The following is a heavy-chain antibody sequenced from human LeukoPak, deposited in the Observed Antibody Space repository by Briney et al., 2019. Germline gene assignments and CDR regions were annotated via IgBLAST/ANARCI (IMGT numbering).Heavy chain of an antibody. J-gene: IGHJ4*02. CDR1: GFTFNSYV. CDR3: ARGSGDYGFGY. Sequence: GGSLRLSCAASGFTFNSYVMSWVRQAPGKGLEWVSTISKTGGSTFYADSVKGRFTISRDNSKNTLYLQMSSLRADDTAVYYCARGSGDYGFGYWGQGTLVTVSS. V-gene: IGHV3-23*01. D-gene: IGHD4-17*01. CDR2: ISKTGGST.